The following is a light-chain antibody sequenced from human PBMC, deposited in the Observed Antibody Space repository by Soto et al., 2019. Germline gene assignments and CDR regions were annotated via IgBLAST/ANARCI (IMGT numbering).Light chain of an antibody. Sequence: DIQMTQSPSTLSGSVGDRFTITGRASQTISSWLAWYQQKPGKAPKLLIYDTSIRATGVPARFSGSRSGAEFTLTISSLQSEDFAVYYCQQYNNWLRGFGGGTKVDI. V-gene: IGKV1-5*01. J-gene: IGKJ4*01. CDR3: QQYNNWLRG. CDR1: QTISSW. CDR2: DTS.